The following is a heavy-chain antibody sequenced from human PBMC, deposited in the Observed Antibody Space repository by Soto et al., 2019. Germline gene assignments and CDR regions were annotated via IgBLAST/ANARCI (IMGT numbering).Heavy chain of an antibody. CDR3: VMVDNYVTPTPQDV. CDR1: GYIFVNYG. J-gene: IGHJ6*02. V-gene: IGHV1-18*01. Sequence: GASVKVSCKACGYIFVNYGIAWVRQAPGQGLEWMGWISPYTGNTHSATQVQGRLTMTTDTSTSTAYMDLGSLTSDDTAVYYCVMVDNYVTPTPQDVWGQGTTVTVSS. D-gene: IGHD3-16*01. CDR2: ISPYTGNT.